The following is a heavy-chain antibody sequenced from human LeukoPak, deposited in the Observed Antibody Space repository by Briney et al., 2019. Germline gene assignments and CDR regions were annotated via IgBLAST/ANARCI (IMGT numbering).Heavy chain of an antibody. J-gene: IGHJ4*02. CDR1: GFTFSSYW. CDR2: INTDGSST. CDR3: ARAFWSGYSYYFDY. V-gene: IGHV3-74*01. Sequence: GGSLRLSCAASGFTFSSYWMHWVRQAPGKGLMWVSRINTDGSSTSYADSVKGRFTISRDNAKNTLYLQMNSLRAEDTAVYYCARAFWSGYSYYFDYWGQGTLVTVSS. D-gene: IGHD3-3*01.